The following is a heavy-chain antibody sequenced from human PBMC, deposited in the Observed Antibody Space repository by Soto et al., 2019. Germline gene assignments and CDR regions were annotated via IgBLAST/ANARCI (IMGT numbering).Heavy chain of an antibody. V-gene: IGHV4-34*01. CDR2: INHSGST. CDR1: GGSFSGYY. CDR3: ARAWGDCSGGSCLSRPRSIDP. J-gene: IGHJ5*02. D-gene: IGHD2-15*01. Sequence: SETLSLTCAVYGGSFSGYYWSWIRQPPGKGLEWIGEINHSGSTNYNPSLKSRVTISVDTSKNQFSLKLSSVTAADTAVYYCARAWGDCSGGSCLSRPRSIDPWGQGTLVTVSS.